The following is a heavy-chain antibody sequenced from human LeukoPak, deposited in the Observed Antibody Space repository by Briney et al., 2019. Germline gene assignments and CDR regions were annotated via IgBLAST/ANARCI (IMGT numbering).Heavy chain of an antibody. CDR1: GFTFSSYW. D-gene: IGHD7-27*01. CDR3: AKDLNWGGR. J-gene: IGHJ4*02. CDR2: IKQDGSEK. Sequence: GGSLRLSCVASGFTFSSYWMSRVRQAPGKGLEWVANIKQDGSEKYYVDSVKGRFAISRDNAKNSLYLQMNSLRAEDTAVYYCAKDLNWGGRWGQGTLVTVSS. V-gene: IGHV3-7*03.